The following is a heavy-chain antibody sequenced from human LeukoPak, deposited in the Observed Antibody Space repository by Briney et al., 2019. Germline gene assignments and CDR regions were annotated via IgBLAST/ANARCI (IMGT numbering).Heavy chain of an antibody. Sequence: GGSLRLSCAASGFTFSDYYMSWIRQAPGKGLEWVSYISSSGSTIYYADSVKGRFTISRDNAKNSLYLQMNSLRAEDTAVYYCARDGVGAAAGWVVGIFDYWGQGTLVTVSS. D-gene: IGHD6-13*01. CDR3: ARDGVGAAAGWVVGIFDY. CDR2: ISSSGSTI. V-gene: IGHV3-11*04. CDR1: GFTFSDYY. J-gene: IGHJ4*02.